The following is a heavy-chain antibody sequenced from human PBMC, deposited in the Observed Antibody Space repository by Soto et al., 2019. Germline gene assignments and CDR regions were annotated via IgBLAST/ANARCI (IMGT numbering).Heavy chain of an antibody. CDR1: GASMKSYY. CDR3: ARVPVVAGIRWFDS. J-gene: IGHJ5*01. D-gene: IGHD6-19*01. CDR2: IYYSGST. Sequence: QVQLQESGPGLVKPSETLSLTCSVSGASMKSYYWNWIRQPPGKGLEWIGYIYYSGSTNYNPSLKSRVTISMDTSRKQFSLRLSSVTAADTAVYYCARVPVVAGIRWFDSWGQGTLVSVSS. V-gene: IGHV4-59*01.